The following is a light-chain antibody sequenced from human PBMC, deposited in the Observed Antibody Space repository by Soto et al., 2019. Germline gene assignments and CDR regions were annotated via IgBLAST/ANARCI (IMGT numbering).Light chain of an antibody. CDR3: QHYGNSPPYT. V-gene: IGKV3-20*01. CDR2: GAY. Sequence: EIVLTQSPGTLSLSPGERTTLSCRASQSVSSSNLLWYQQKRGQAPRLLIYGAYKRATGIPDRFSGSGSGTDFTRTISRLEPEDFALYYCQHYGNSPPYTFGQGTKVEIK. J-gene: IGKJ2*01. CDR1: QSVSSSN.